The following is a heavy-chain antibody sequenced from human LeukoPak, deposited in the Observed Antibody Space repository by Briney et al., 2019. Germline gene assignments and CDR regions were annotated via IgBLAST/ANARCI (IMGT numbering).Heavy chain of an antibody. CDR2: SGDNT. V-gene: IGHV3-23*01. Sequence: GGSLRLSCAASGFTFSSYAMSWVRQAPGKGLEWVSSSGDNTRYADSVKGRFTISRDNSKSTLDLQMNGLRAEDTAVYYCAKSWRYYDSSNYYAFDIWGQGTMVTVSS. CDR3: AKSWRYYDSSNYYAFDI. CDR1: GFTFSSYA. D-gene: IGHD3-22*01. J-gene: IGHJ3*02.